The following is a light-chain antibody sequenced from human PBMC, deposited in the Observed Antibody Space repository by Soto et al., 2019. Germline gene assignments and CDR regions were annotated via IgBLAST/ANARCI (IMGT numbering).Light chain of an antibody. J-gene: IGKJ4*01. CDR3: QQYNNWVT. CDR1: QSVSGTY. CDR2: AAS. V-gene: IGKV3D-15*01. Sequence: EIVLTQSPGTLSLSPGERATLSCRTSQSVSGTYLAWYQQKPGQAPRLLIYAASNRATGIPDRFSGSGSGTEFTLTINSLQSEDFAVYYCQQYNNWVTFGGGTKVEI.